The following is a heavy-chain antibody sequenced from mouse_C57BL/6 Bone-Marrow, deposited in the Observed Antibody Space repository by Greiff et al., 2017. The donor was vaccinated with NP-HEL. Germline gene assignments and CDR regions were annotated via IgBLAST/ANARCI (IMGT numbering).Heavy chain of an antibody. CDR1: GYAFSSSW. D-gene: IGHD1-1*01. Sequence: QVQLQQSGPELVKPGASVKISCKASGYAFSSSWMNWVKQRPGKGLEWIGRIYPGAGDTNYNGKFKGKATLTAAKSSSTAYMQLSSLTSEDSSVYFWARDYGSSYDWYFDVWGTGTTVTVSS. V-gene: IGHV1-82*01. CDR2: IYPGAGDT. J-gene: IGHJ1*03. CDR3: ARDYGSSYDWYFDV.